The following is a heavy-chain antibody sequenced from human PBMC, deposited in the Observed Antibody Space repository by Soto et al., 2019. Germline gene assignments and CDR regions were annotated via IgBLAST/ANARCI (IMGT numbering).Heavy chain of an antibody. CDR1: AFTFSSYE. V-gene: IGHV3-48*03. Sequence: GSLRLSSAASAFTFSSYEMHSVRQAPGKGLEWVSYISSSGSTIYYADAVKGRITVSRDNAKNSLYLQMNSLRAEDTAVYYCASRIAAGAYDYWGQGTLVTVSS. CDR3: ASRIAAGAYDY. CDR2: ISSSGSTI. D-gene: IGHD6-13*01. J-gene: IGHJ4*02.